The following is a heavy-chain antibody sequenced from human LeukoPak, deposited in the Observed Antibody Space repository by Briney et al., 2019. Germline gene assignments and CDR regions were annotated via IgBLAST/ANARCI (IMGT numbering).Heavy chain of an antibody. CDR1: GYSFTNYW. Sequence: GESLKISCKGSGYSFTNYWIAWVRQMPGKVQEWMGIFYPGDSDARSSPSFQGQVTLSVDKSISTAYLRWSSLKASDTAMYYCARPGSTTLWFFDLWGRGTLVTVSS. CDR2: FYPGDSDA. V-gene: IGHV5-51*01. J-gene: IGHJ2*01. D-gene: IGHD2-15*01. CDR3: ARPGSTTLWFFDL.